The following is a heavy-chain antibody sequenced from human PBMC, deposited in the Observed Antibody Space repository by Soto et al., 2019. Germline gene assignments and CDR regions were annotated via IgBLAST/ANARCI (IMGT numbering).Heavy chain of an antibody. V-gene: IGHV3-23*01. CDR1: GFTFSSYA. Sequence: SLRLSCAASGFTFSSYAISWVRQAPGKGLEWVSAISGSGGSTYYADSVKGRFTISRDNSKNTLYLQMNSLRAEDTAVYYCAKVCYDFWSGSNCWFDPWGQGTLVTVSS. CDR3: AKVCYDFWSGSNCWFDP. D-gene: IGHD3-3*01. J-gene: IGHJ5*02. CDR2: ISGSGGST.